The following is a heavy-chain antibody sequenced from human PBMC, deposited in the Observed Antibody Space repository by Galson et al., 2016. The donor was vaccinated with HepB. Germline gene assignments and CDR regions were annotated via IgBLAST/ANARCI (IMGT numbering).Heavy chain of an antibody. CDR2: ISASGTRT. D-gene: IGHD2-2*01. CDR3: ARTVVPAASLAEVRNLYYFGLDV. Sequence: SLRLSCAASGFTFNSYAMSWVRQAPGKGLEWVSGISASGTRTNYADSVKGRFTMSRDNSKNTLYLQMNSLRAEDTAVYYCARTVVPAASLAEVRNLYYFGLDVWGQGTTVTISS. J-gene: IGHJ6*02. CDR1: GFTFNSYA. V-gene: IGHV3-23*01.